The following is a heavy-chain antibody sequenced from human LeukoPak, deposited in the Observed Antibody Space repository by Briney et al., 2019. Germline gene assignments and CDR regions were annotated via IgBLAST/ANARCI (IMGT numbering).Heavy chain of an antibody. D-gene: IGHD3-10*01. J-gene: IGHJ4*02. CDR3: ARGLWGSGSYFPDY. V-gene: IGHV3-33*01. Sequence: GRSLRLSCAASGFTFSSYGMHWVRQAPGKGLEWVAVIWYDGSNKYYADSVKGRFTISRDNSKNTLYLQMNSLRAEDTAVYYCARGLWGSGSYFPDYWGQGTLVTVSS. CDR1: GFTFSSYG. CDR2: IWYDGSNK.